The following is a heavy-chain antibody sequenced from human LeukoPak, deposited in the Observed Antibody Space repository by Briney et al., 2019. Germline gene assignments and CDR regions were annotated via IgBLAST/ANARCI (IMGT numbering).Heavy chain of an antibody. CDR1: GITFSVYD. J-gene: IGHJ6*03. CDR2: IRYDGGNK. D-gene: IGHD3-10*01. Sequence: PGGSLRLSCAASGITFSVYDMHWVRQALGKGLEWVAFIRYDGGNKFYADSVKGRFTISRDNSKNTLYLQMNSLRAEDTAVYYCASGSGSYRTPYYYMDVWGTGTTVTVSS. CDR3: ASGSGSYRTPYYYMDV. V-gene: IGHV3-30*02.